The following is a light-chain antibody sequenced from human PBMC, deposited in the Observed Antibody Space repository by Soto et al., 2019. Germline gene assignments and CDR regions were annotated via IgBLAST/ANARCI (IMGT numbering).Light chain of an antibody. J-gene: IGKJ5*01. Sequence: EIVLTQSPATLSLSPGERATLSCRASQSVSRYLAWYQQKPGQAPRLLIYGASNRATGIPERFSGSGSGTDFTLTISSLEPEDFAVYHCQQYGTSPITFGQGTRLEIK. CDR1: QSVSRY. V-gene: IGKV3-20*01. CDR2: GAS. CDR3: QQYGTSPIT.